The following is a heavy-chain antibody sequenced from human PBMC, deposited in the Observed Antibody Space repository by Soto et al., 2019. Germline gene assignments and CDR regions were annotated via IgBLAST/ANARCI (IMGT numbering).Heavy chain of an antibody. V-gene: IGHV3-30*03. Sequence: PGGSLRLSCAASGFTFSSYSMNWVRQAPGKGLEWVSVISFDGNIKYYTGSVKGRFTISRDNSKNTLHLQVNSLRTEDTALYYCARAPGHSVHSSGWQIDYWGQGTLVTVSS. D-gene: IGHD6-19*01. CDR1: GFTFSSYS. CDR3: ARAPGHSVHSSGWQIDY. CDR2: ISFDGNIK. J-gene: IGHJ4*02.